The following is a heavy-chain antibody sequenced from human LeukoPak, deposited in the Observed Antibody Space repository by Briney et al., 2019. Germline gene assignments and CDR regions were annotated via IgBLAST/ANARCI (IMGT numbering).Heavy chain of an antibody. CDR3: ASLDY. Sequence: GGSLRLSCAASGFTFSSSWMNWVRQAPGKGLEWVANIKRDGSEKYYVDSVKGRFTISRDNAKNSPYLQMNTLRAEDTAVYYCASLDYWGQGTLVTVSS. V-gene: IGHV3-7*01. J-gene: IGHJ4*02. CDR1: GFTFSSSW. CDR2: IKRDGSEK.